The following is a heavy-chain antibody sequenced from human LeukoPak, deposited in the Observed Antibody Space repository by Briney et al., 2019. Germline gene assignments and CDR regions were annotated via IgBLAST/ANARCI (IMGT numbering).Heavy chain of an antibody. J-gene: IGHJ4*02. CDR3: ARGSASYGLFDFDY. CDR2: ISYDGSNK. V-gene: IGHV3-30-3*01. D-gene: IGHD5-18*01. Sequence: GGSLRLSCAASGFTFSSYAMHWVRQAPGKGLEWVAVISYDGSNKYYADSVKGRFTISRDNSKNTLYLQMNSLRAEDTAVYYCARGSASYGLFDFDYWGQGTLVTVSS. CDR1: GFTFSSYA.